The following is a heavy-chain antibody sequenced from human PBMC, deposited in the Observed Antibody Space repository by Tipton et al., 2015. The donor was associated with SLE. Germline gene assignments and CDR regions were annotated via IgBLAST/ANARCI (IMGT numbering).Heavy chain of an antibody. D-gene: IGHD2-21*01. CDR2: ISTYNGNT. V-gene: IGHV1-18*01. J-gene: IGHJ4*02. Sequence: QSGPEVKEPGASVKVSCKASGYTFTNYDIAWVRQAPGQGLEWMGWISTYNGNTKYGQKVQDRVTMTRDTSTSAAYMELRSLRSDYTAVYSCTRGDHSWYFDFWGQGTLVTVSS. CDR1: GYTFTNYD. CDR3: TRGDHSWYFDF.